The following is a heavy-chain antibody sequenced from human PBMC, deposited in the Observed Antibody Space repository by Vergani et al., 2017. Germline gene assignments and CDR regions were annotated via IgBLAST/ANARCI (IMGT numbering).Heavy chain of an antibody. CDR2: MKQDGSEK. Sequence: EVQLVESGGGLVQPGGSLRLSCAASGFTFSSYWMSWVRQAPGKGLEWVANMKQDGSEKYYVDSVKGRFTISRDNAKNSLYLQMNRLRAEDTAVYYCATLRRTTGTTAYGMDVWGQGTTVTVSS. J-gene: IGHJ6*02. V-gene: IGHV3-7*01. D-gene: IGHD1-1*01. CDR3: ATLRRTTGTTAYGMDV. CDR1: GFTFSSYW.